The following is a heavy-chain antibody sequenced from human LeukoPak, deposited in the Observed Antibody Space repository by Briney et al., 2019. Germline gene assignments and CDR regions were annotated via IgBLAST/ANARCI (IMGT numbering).Heavy chain of an antibody. CDR1: GFTFDDYT. CDR2: ISWDGGST. D-gene: IGHD3-22*01. V-gene: IGHV3-43*01. Sequence: GGSLRLPCAASGFTFDDYTMHWVRQAPGKGLEWVSLISWDGGSTYYADSVKGRFTISRDNSKNSLYLQMNSLRTEDTALYYCAKAYYYDSSGYYFDYWGQGTLVTVSS. CDR3: AKAYYYDSSGYYFDY. J-gene: IGHJ4*02.